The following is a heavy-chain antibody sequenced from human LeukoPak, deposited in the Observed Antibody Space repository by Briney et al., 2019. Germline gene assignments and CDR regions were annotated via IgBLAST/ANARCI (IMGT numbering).Heavy chain of an antibody. CDR3: AKDRYYYGSGSYFRSDY. CDR2: IRYDGSNK. CDR1: GFTFSSYG. J-gene: IGHJ4*02. D-gene: IGHD3-10*01. Sequence: PGGSLRLSCAASGFTFSSYGMHWVRQAQGKGREWVAFIRYDGSNKYYADSVKGRFTISRDNSKNTLYLQMNSLRAEDTAVYYCAKDRYYYGSGSYFRSDYWGQGTLVTVSS. V-gene: IGHV3-30*02.